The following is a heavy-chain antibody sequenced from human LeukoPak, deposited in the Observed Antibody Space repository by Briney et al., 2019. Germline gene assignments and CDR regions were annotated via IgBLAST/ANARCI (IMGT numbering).Heavy chain of an antibody. CDR2: IYYSGST. CDR1: GGSISSSSYY. CDR3: ARDLRYSSGWYDWYFDL. D-gene: IGHD6-19*01. V-gene: IGHV4-39*07. Sequence: PSETLSLTCTVSGGSISSSSYYWGWIRQPPGKGLEWIGSIYYSGSTNYNPSLKSRVTISVDTSKSQFSLKLSSVTAADTAVYYCARDLRYSSGWYDWYFDLWGRGTLVTVSS. J-gene: IGHJ2*01.